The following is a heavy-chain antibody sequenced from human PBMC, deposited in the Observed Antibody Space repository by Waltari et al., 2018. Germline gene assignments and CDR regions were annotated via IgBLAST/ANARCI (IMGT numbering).Heavy chain of an antibody. V-gene: IGHV4-39*07. Sequence: QLQLQESGPGLVKPSETLSLTCTVSGGSISSSSYYWGWIRQPPGKGLEWIGSIYYSGSTYYNPSLKSRVTISVDTSKNQFSLKLSSVTAADTAVYYCARAWGIAAAGSFDYWGQGTLVTVSS. CDR2: IYYSGST. CDR1: GGSISSSSYY. CDR3: ARAWGIAAAGSFDY. D-gene: IGHD6-13*01. J-gene: IGHJ4*02.